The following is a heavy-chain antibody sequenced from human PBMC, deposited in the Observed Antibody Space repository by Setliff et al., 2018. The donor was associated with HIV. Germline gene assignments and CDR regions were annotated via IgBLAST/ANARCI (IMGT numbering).Heavy chain of an antibody. CDR1: GVTFSSYW. Sequence: PGESLKISCTASGVTFSSYWMHWVRQVPGKGLLWVSRINGDGDTTYYADSVKGRFTISRDNAQNTLYLQMNSLRAEDTAVYYCARAGSDYAYDIWGQGTKVTVSS. CDR3: ARAGSDYAYDI. J-gene: IGHJ3*02. V-gene: IGHV3-74*01. CDR2: INGDGDTT. D-gene: IGHD2-21*02.